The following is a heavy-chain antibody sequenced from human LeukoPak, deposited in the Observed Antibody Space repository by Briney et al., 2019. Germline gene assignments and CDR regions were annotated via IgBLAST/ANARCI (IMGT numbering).Heavy chain of an antibody. J-gene: IGHJ4*02. Sequence: GRSLRLSCVGSGFSFSSFAMSWVRQAPGKGLEWVSTVSGRGAYTYYADSVKGRFTVSRDDSKSMHFLQMNSLRPEDTALYFCAKRITVSAGYYLDSWGQGTLVTVSS. CDR3: AKRITVSAGYYLDS. V-gene: IGHV3-23*01. D-gene: IGHD2-8*01. CDR1: GFSFSSFA. CDR2: VSGRGAYT.